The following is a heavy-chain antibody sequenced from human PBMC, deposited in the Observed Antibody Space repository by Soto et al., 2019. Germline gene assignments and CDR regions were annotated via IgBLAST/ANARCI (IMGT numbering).Heavy chain of an antibody. V-gene: IGHV3-30-3*01. D-gene: IGHD6-19*01. Sequence: QVQLVESGGGVVQSGRSMRLSCAASGLTFSSYAMHWVRQAPGKGLEWVAVISYDGSNKYYADSVKGRFTISRDNSKNTLYLQMNSLRAEDTAVYYCARVSSGWHVDYWGQGTLVTVSS. CDR3: ARVSSGWHVDY. CDR1: GLTFSSYA. J-gene: IGHJ4*02. CDR2: ISYDGSNK.